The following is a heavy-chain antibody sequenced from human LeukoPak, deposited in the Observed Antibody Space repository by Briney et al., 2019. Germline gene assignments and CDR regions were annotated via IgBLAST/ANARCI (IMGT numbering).Heavy chain of an antibody. J-gene: IGHJ5*02. D-gene: IGHD2-2*02. Sequence: GGFLRLSCAASGFTFSSYSMNWVRQAPGKGLEWVSSISSSSSYIYYADSVKGRFTISRDNAKNSLYLQMNSLRAEDTAVYYCARELRDIVVVPAVINNWFDPWGQGTLVTVSS. CDR1: GFTFSSYS. CDR2: ISSSSSYI. V-gene: IGHV3-21*01. CDR3: ARELRDIVVVPAVINNWFDP.